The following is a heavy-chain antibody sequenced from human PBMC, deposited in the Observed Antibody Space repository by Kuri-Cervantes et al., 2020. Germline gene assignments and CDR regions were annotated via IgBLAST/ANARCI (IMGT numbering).Heavy chain of an antibody. V-gene: IGHV4-59*01. CDR3: ARTMAYCGGDCYAGWFDP. Sequence: SETLSLTCSVSGGSINNYFWSWIRQPPGKGLEWIGYIYYSGSTNYNPSLKGRVTISVDTSKNQFSLKLSSVTAADTAVYYCARTMAYCGGDCYAGWFDPWGQGTLVTVSS. CDR1: GGSINNYF. D-gene: IGHD2-21*02. CDR2: IYYSGST. J-gene: IGHJ5*02.